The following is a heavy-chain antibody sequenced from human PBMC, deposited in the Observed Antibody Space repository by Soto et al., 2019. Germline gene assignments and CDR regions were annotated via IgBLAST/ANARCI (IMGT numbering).Heavy chain of an antibody. D-gene: IGHD3-10*01. Sequence: QVQLQESGPGLVKPSQTLSLTCTVSGGSISSGNYYWTWIRQCPGKGLEWIGNIYYSGNTQSNPSLKSRLTISVDTSKNQFSLKLSSVTAADTAVYYCARDGGYGSGTYYYAYWGQGTLVTVSS. J-gene: IGHJ4*02. V-gene: IGHV4-31*03. CDR1: GGSISSGNYY. CDR2: IYYSGNT. CDR3: ARDGGYGSGTYYYAY.